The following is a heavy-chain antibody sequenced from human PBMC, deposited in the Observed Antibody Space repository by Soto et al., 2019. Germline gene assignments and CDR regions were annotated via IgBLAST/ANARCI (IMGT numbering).Heavy chain of an antibody. J-gene: IGHJ4*02. CDR3: ARDSTVTEGAFDY. D-gene: IGHD4-17*01. Sequence: GGSLRLCCAASGFTFSSYEMNWVRQAPGKGLEWVSYISSSGSTIYYADSVKGRFTISRDNAKNSLYLQMNSLRAEDTAVYYCARDSTVTEGAFDYWGQGTLVTVSS. V-gene: IGHV3-48*03. CDR2: ISSSGSTI. CDR1: GFTFSSYE.